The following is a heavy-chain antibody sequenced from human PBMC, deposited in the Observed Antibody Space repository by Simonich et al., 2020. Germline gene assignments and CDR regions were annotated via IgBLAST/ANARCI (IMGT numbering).Heavy chain of an antibody. D-gene: IGHD7-27*01. CDR2: INPNSGGT. CDR1: GYTFTGYY. J-gene: IGHJ6*03. CDR3: ARGALTGDYYYMDV. Sequence: QVQLVQSGAEVKKPGASVKVSCKASGYTFTGYYMHWVRQAPGQGLEWRGWINPNSGGTNYEQKCKGRVTMTRDTSISTAYMELSRLRSDDTAVYYCARGALTGDYYYMDVWGKGTTVTVSS. V-gene: IGHV1-2*02.